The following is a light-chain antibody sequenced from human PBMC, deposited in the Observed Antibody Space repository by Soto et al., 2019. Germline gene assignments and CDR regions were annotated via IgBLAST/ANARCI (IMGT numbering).Light chain of an antibody. Sequence: EIVLTQSPGTLSLSPGERATLSCRASQSVSSSYLAWYQQKPGQAPRVLIYGASSRATGIPDRFSGSGSGTDFTLTISRLEPEDFAVYYCQQYGSSPVTFGQGTMVEIK. CDR2: GAS. J-gene: IGKJ1*01. CDR1: QSVSSSY. CDR3: QQYGSSPVT. V-gene: IGKV3-20*01.